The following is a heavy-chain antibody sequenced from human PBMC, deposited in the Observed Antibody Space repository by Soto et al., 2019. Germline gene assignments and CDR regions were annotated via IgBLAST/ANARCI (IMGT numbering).Heavy chain of an antibody. CDR3: AKSLYNDSGGANDH. Sequence: EVQLLESGGGLVQPGGSLRLSCVGSGFTFSSYDMTWVRQAPGKGLEWVSSFSFYGRRDNTYYADSVKGRFTISRDNSRNTGYLQMDNLRVEDTAVYYCAKSLYNDSGGANDHWGQGTLVSVSA. J-gene: IGHJ4*02. D-gene: IGHD6-25*01. CDR2: FSFYGRRDNT. V-gene: IGHV3-23*01. CDR1: GFTFSSYD.